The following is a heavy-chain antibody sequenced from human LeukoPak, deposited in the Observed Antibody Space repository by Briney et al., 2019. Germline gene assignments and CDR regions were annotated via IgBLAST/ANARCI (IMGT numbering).Heavy chain of an antibody. CDR3: ARATIYDFWSGYYVLGYFDY. D-gene: IGHD3-3*01. Sequence: PSETLSLTCTVSGGSISSYYWSWIRQPPGKRLEWIGYIYYSGSTNYNPSLKSRVTISVDTSKNQFSLKLSSVTAADTAVYYCARATIYDFWSGYYVLGYFDYWGQGTLVTVSS. V-gene: IGHV4-59*01. CDR2: IYYSGST. J-gene: IGHJ4*02. CDR1: GGSISSYY.